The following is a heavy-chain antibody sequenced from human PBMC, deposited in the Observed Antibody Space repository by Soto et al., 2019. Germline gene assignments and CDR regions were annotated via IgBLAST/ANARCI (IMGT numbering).Heavy chain of an antibody. CDR1: GGSISSGGYY. J-gene: IGHJ4*02. CDR2: IYYSGST. D-gene: IGHD3-16*01. CDR3: ARAVARGGNFDY. V-gene: IGHV4-31*03. Sequence: QVQLQESGPGLVKPSQTLSLTCTVSGGSISSGGYYWSWIRQHPGKGLEWIGYIYYSGSTYYNPSLQSRVTISVDTSKNQFPLKLSSVTAADTAVSYCARAVARGGNFDYWGQGTLVTVSS.